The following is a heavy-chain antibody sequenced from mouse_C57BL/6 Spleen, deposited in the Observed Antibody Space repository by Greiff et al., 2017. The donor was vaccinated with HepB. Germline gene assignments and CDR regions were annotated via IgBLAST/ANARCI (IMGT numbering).Heavy chain of an antibody. Sequence: VKLQESGPELVKPGASVKISCKASGYAFSSSWMNWVKQRPGKGLEWIGRIYPGDGDTNYNGKFKGKATLTADKSSSTAYMQLSSLTSEDSAVYFCARPEKTAQNFDYWGQGTTLTVSS. D-gene: IGHD3-2*02. J-gene: IGHJ2*01. V-gene: IGHV1-82*01. CDR1: GYAFSSSW. CDR3: ARPEKTAQNFDY. CDR2: IYPGDGDT.